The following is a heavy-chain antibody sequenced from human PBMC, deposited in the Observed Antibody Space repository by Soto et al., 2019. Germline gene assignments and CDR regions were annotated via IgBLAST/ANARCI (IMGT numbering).Heavy chain of an antibody. CDR2: IIPIFGTA. CDR1: GGTFSSYA. Sequence: QVPLVQSGAEVKKPGSSVKVSCKAPGGTFSSYAISWVRQAPGQGLEWMGGIIPIFGTAHYAQKFQGRVTITADESTSTAYMELSSLRSEDTAVYYCARVRYCSGGSCSDYYGMDVWGQGTTVTVSS. CDR3: ARVRYCSGGSCSDYYGMDV. V-gene: IGHV1-69*12. D-gene: IGHD2-15*01. J-gene: IGHJ6*02.